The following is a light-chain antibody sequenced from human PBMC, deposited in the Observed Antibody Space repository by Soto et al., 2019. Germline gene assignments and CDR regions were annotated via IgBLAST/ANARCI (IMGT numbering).Light chain of an antibody. CDR3: QQYYSSPWT. Sequence: DIVMTQSPDSLAVSLGERATINCKSNQSVLYSSNNKNYLAWYQQKSGQPPKLLIYWASTRESGVPDRFSGSGSGTDFTLTISSLQAADVAVYYCQQYYSSPWTFGQGTKVEIK. V-gene: IGKV4-1*01. CDR2: WAS. CDR1: QSVLYSSNNKNY. J-gene: IGKJ1*01.